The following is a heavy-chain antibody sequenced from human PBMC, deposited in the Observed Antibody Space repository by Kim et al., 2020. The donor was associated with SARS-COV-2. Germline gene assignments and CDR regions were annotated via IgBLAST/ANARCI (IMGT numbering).Heavy chain of an antibody. D-gene: IGHD3-16*01. J-gene: IGHJ4*02. CDR2: INSKGDST. Sequence: GGSLRLSCSASGSTFSSYGLYWVRQAPGKGLEYVSAINSKGDSTSYADSPKGRFTISRDNSNNTLDLQMTSLRTEDTAIYYCVKDLRQVGPGGCLWGQG. CDR3: VKDLRQVGPGGCL. CDR1: GSTFSSYG. V-gene: IGHV3-64D*09.